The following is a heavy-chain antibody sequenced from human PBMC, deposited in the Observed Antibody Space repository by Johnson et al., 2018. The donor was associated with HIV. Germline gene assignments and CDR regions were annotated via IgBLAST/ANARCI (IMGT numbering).Heavy chain of an antibody. CDR3: AKRADSTAYYYVPHGAFDL. CDR2: INYNGGST. Sequence: EVQLVESGGGLVQPGGSLRLSCAASGFTFNSYAMNWVRQAPGKGLEWVSGINYNGGSTDYADSVRDRFSISRDNAKNSVYLQMDSLRGEDTAVYYCAKRADSTAYYYVPHGAFDLWGQGTLVTVSS. D-gene: IGHD3-22*01. J-gene: IGHJ3*01. V-gene: IGHV3-23*04. CDR1: GFTFNSYA.